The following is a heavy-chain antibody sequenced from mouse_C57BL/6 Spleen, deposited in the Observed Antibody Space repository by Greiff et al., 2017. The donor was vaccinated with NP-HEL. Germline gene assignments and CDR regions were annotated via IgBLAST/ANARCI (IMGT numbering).Heavy chain of an antibody. D-gene: IGHD2-2*01. J-gene: IGHJ4*01. CDR2: IYPGSGST. CDR3: ARWEVTTDYAMDY. V-gene: IGHV1-55*01. CDR1: GYTFTSYW. Sequence: QVQLQQPGAELVKPGASVKMSCKASGYTFTSYWITWVKQRPGQGLEWIGDIYPGSGSTNYNEKFKSKATLTVDTSSSTAYMQLSSLTSEDSAVYNCARWEVTTDYAMDYWGKGTSVTVSS.